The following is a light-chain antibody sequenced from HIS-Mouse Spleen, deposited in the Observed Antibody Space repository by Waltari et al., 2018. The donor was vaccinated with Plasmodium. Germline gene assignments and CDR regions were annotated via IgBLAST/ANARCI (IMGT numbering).Light chain of an antibody. CDR3: QQSYSTWT. CDR1: QSISSY. V-gene: IGKV1-39*01. J-gene: IGKJ1*01. CDR2: AAS. Sequence: DIQMTQSPSSLSASVGDRVTIPCRASQSISSYLNLYQQKTGKDPKILIYAASGLQSGVPLRFSGSGSGTDFTLTISSLQPEDFATYYCQQSYSTWTFGQGTKVEIK.